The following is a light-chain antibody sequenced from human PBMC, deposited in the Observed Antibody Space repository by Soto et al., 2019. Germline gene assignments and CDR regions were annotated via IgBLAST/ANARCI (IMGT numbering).Light chain of an antibody. J-gene: IGLJ2*01. Sequence: QSALTQPASVSGSPGQSITISCTGTGSDVGGYNYVSWYQQHPGKAPKVMIYDVSNRPSGVSNRFSGSKSGNTASLTISGLQAEDEADHYCSSYTSASTPLVFGGGTKLTVL. CDR2: DVS. CDR3: SSYTSASTPLV. V-gene: IGLV2-14*01. CDR1: GSDVGGYNY.